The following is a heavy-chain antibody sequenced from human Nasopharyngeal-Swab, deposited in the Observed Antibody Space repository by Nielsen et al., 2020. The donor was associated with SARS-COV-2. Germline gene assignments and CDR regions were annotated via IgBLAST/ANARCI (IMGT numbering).Heavy chain of an antibody. CDR1: GFTFSNYW. D-gene: IGHD1/OR15-1a*01. Sequence: GESLKISCAASGFTFSNYWMHWVRQAPGKGLVWVSRINSDGGNTNYADSVKGRFTISRDNAKNTLYLQMNSLRAEDTAVYYCASPAGRTKDFDYWGQGTLVTVSS. J-gene: IGHJ4*02. CDR2: INSDGGNT. CDR3: ASPAGRTKDFDY. V-gene: IGHV3-74*01.